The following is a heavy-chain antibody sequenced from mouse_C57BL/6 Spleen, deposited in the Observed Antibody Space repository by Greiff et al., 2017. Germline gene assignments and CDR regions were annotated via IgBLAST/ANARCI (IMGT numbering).Heavy chain of an antibody. V-gene: IGHV5-6*02. CDR1: GFTFSSYG. Sequence: DVMLVESGGDLVKPGGSLKLSCAASGFTFSSYGMSWVRQTPDKRLEWVATISSGGSYTYYPDSVKGRFTISRDNAKNTLYLQMSSLKSEDTAMYYCARHLDYDDPYWYFDVWGTGTTVTVSS. CDR3: ARHLDYDDPYWYFDV. J-gene: IGHJ1*03. CDR2: ISSGGSYT. D-gene: IGHD2-4*01.